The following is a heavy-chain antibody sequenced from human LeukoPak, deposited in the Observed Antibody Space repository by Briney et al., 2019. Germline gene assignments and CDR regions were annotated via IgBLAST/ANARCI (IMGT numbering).Heavy chain of an antibody. CDR2: IEYGGST. Sequence: SQTLSLTCTVSGDSISSGGYYWTWIRPHPGKGLEWIGYIEYGGSTYYNPSLKSRVTRSVDTSKNQFSLKLNSATAADTAVYYCARGGYNYGYAQDWFDSWGQGTLVTVSS. V-gene: IGHV4-31*03. CDR1: GDSISSGGYY. D-gene: IGHD5-18*01. CDR3: ARGGYNYGYAQDWFDS. J-gene: IGHJ5*01.